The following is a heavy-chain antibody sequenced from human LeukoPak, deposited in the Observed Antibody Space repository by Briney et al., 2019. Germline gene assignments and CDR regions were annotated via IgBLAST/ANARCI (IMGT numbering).Heavy chain of an antibody. J-gene: IGHJ4*02. Sequence: ASVKVSCKASGYTFTSYGICWVRQAPGQGLEWMGWISAYNGNTNYAQKLQGRVTMTTDTSTSTAYMELRSLRSDDTAVYYCARGPPTVTKEHIDYWGQGTLVTVSS. CDR3: ARGPPTVTKEHIDY. CDR1: GYTFTSYG. D-gene: IGHD4-17*01. V-gene: IGHV1-18*01. CDR2: ISAYNGNT.